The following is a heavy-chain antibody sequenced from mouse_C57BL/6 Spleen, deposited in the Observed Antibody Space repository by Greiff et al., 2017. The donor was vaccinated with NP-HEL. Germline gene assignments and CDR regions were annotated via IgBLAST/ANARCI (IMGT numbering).Heavy chain of an antibody. V-gene: IGHV1-61*01. CDR3: ARERITTVVDTEYYAMDY. D-gene: IGHD1-1*01. CDR2: IYPSDSET. CDR1: GYTFTSYW. J-gene: IGHJ4*01. Sequence: VQLQQPGAELVRPGSSVKLSCKASGYTFTSYWMDWVKQRPGQGLEWIGNIYPSDSETHYNQKFKDKATLTVDKSSSTAYMPLSSLTSEDSAVYYCARERITTVVDTEYYAMDYWGQGTSVTVSS.